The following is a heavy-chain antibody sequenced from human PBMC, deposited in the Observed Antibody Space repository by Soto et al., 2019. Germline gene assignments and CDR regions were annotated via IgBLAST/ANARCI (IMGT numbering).Heavy chain of an antibody. D-gene: IGHD3-10*01. J-gene: IGHJ6*02. CDR1: GYSISSGCY. CDR3: ARGSTGEGMDV. CDR2: IYHSGST. Sequence: SETLSLTCAVSGYSISSGCYGGWIRQPPGKGLEWIGNIYHSGSTYYNPSLKSRVTISVDTSENQFSLKLSSVTAADTAVYYCARGSTGEGMDVWGQGTTVTVSS. V-gene: IGHV4-38-2*01.